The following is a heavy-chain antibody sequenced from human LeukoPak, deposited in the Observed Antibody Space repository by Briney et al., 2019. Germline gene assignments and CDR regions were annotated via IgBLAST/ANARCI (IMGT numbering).Heavy chain of an antibody. V-gene: IGHV3-23*01. J-gene: IGHJ5*02. Sequence: GGSLRLSCAASGFTFSSYAMSWVRQAPGKGLEWVSGISGRDSTTYYADSVKGRFIISRDNSKNTLDLQMDSLRVEDTAVYYCAKVARGYNSGWWDHWGQTTLVIVSS. CDR3: AKVARGYNSGWWDH. CDR1: GFTFSSYA. D-gene: IGHD6-19*01. CDR2: ISGRDSTT.